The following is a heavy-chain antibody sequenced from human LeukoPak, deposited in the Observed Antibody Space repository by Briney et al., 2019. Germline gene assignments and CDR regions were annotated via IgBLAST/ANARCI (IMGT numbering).Heavy chain of an antibody. CDR1: GFTXXXYS. CDR2: ISSSSSYI. J-gene: IGHJ4*02. Sequence: RXSXXXXGFTXXXYSMNWVRQAPGKGLEWVSSISSSSSYIYYADSVKGRFTISRDNAKNSLYLQMNSLRDEDTAVYYCARGRGYYDTSGYYHPVYWGQGTLVTVSS. CDR3: ARGRGYYDTSGYYHPVY. V-gene: IGHV3-21*01. D-gene: IGHD3-22*01.